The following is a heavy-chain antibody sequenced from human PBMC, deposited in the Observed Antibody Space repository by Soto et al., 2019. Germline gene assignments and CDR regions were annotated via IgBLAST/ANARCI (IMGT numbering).Heavy chain of an antibody. CDR1: GGTFSSYA. V-gene: IGHV1-69*06. CDR2: IIPIFGTA. Sequence: QVQLVQSGAEVKKPGSSVKVSCKASGGTFSSYAISWARQAPGQGLEWMGGIIPIFGTANYAQKFQGRVTITADKSTSTAYMELSSLRSEDTAVYYCARDLHYDILTGYYNHDAFDIWGQGTMVTVSS. D-gene: IGHD3-9*01. J-gene: IGHJ3*02. CDR3: ARDLHYDILTGYYNHDAFDI.